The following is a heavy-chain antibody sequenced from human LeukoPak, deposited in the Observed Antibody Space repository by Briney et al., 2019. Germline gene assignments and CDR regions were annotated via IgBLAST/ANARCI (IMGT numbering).Heavy chain of an antibody. Sequence: GGSLRLSCAASGFIFSHYAMHWVRQAPGKGLEWVALISFDGSNKYYADSVKGRFTVSRDNSKNTLYVQVSSLRAEDTAVYYCARDPSRFCSGTSCPPNFDYWGQGTLVTVSS. CDR3: ARDPSRFCSGTSCPPNFDY. V-gene: IGHV3-30*04. D-gene: IGHD2-2*01. CDR1: GFIFSHYA. J-gene: IGHJ4*02. CDR2: ISFDGSNK.